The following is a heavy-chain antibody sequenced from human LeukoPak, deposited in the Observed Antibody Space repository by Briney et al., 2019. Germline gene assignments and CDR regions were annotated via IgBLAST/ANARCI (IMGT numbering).Heavy chain of an antibody. D-gene: IGHD6-6*01. V-gene: IGHV4-34*01. CDR2: IHPSGSP. CDR3: ARGAARTWFDP. J-gene: IGHJ5*02. Sequence: SETLSLTCAIYDASFSGYYWSWIRQPPGKGLEWIGEIHPSGSPSYNPSLESRTIISVDASKNQFSLQLNSVTPEDTAVYYCARGAARTWFDPWGQGTLVTVSS. CDR1: DASFSGYY.